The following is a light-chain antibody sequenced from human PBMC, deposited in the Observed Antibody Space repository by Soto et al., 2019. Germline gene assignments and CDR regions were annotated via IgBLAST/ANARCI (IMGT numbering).Light chain of an antibody. CDR3: SSYTSISTVV. CDR1: SGDVGGYNY. J-gene: IGLJ2*01. Sequence: QSALTQPASVSGSPGQSITISCTGTSGDVGGYNYVSWYQQQPGKAPKLMIYEVSHRPSGVSKRCSGSKSGNTASLTISGLQAEDEADYFCSSYTSISTVVFGGGTKLTVL. CDR2: EVS. V-gene: IGLV2-14*01.